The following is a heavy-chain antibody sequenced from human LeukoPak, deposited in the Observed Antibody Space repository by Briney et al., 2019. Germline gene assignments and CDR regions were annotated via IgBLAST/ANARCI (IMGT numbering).Heavy chain of an antibody. Sequence: PGRSLRLSCAASGFTFSSYAMHWVRQAPGKGLEWVAVISYDGSNKYYADSVKGRFTISRDNSKNTLYLQMNSLRAEDTAVYYCASPRAGRWELLAEYFQHWGQGTLVTVSS. J-gene: IGHJ1*01. V-gene: IGHV3-30-3*01. CDR2: ISYDGSNK. CDR3: ASPRAGRWELLAEYFQH. D-gene: IGHD1-26*01. CDR1: GFTFSSYA.